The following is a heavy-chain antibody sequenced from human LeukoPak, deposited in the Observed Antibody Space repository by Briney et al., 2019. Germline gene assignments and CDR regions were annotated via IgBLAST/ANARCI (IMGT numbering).Heavy chain of an antibody. CDR3: AKALKPDGVWDVDY. CDR1: GFTFRTYT. D-gene: IGHD1-14*01. CDR2: IYGNGDDT. V-gene: IGHV3-23*01. J-gene: IGHJ4*02. Sequence: GGSLRLSCAASGFTFRTYTMNWVRQAPGKGLEWVSGIYGNGDDTFYADSVKGRFTISRDNSKNMVFLHMDSLRAEDTALYYCAKALKPDGVWDVDYWGLGTQVTVSS.